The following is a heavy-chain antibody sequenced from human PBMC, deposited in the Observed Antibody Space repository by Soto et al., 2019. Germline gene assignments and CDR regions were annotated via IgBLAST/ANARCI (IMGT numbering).Heavy chain of an antibody. V-gene: IGHV3-21*01. D-gene: IGHD3-22*01. CDR2: ISSSSSYI. CDR3: ARSYYDQENWFDP. J-gene: IGHJ5*02. CDR1: GFTFSSYS. Sequence: EVQLVESGGGLVKPGGSLRLSCAASGFTFSSYSMNWVRQAPGKGLEWVSSISSSSSYIYYADSVKGRFTISRDNAKNSLYLQMNSLRAEDTAVYYCARSYYDQENWFDPWGHGTLVTVSS.